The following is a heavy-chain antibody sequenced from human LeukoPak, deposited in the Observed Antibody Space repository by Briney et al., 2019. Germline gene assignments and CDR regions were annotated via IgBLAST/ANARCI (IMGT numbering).Heavy chain of an antibody. J-gene: IGHJ4*02. CDR1: GGTFSSYA. CDR2: IIPILGIA. D-gene: IGHD6-19*01. Sequence: SVKVSCKASGGTFSSYAISWVRQAPGQGLEWMGRIIPILGIANYAQKFQGRVTITAGKSTSTAYMELSSLRSEDTAVYYCARGAQQWLAHYFDYWGQGTLVTVSS. V-gene: IGHV1-69*04. CDR3: ARGAQQWLAHYFDY.